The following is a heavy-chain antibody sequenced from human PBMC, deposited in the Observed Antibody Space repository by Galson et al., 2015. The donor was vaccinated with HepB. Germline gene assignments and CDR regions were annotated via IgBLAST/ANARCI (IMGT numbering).Heavy chain of an antibody. CDR3: ARLNYYDSSGYSGFDY. J-gene: IGHJ4*02. CDR1: GFSLSTSGMC. D-gene: IGHD3-22*01. Sequence: PALVKPTQTLTLTCTFSGFSLSTSGMCVSWFRQPPGKALEWLALIDWDDDKYYSTSLKTRLTISKDTSKNQVVLTMTNMDPVDTATYYCARLNYYDSSGYSGFDYWGQGTLVTVSS. V-gene: IGHV2-70*01. CDR2: IDWDDDK.